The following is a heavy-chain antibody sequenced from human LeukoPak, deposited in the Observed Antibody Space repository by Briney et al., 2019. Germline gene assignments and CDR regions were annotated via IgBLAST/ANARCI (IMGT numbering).Heavy chain of an antibody. CDR3: ARDLSQSGYYDSSGSAFDI. CDR2: IYHSGST. CDR1: GGSISSGGYS. Sequence: SETLSLTCAVSGGSISSGGYSWSWIRQPPGKGLEWIGYIYHSGSTYYNPSLKSRVTISVDTSKNQFSLKLSSVTAADTAVYYCARDLSQSGYYDSSGSAFDIWGQGTMVTVSS. D-gene: IGHD3-22*01. V-gene: IGHV4-30-2*01. J-gene: IGHJ3*02.